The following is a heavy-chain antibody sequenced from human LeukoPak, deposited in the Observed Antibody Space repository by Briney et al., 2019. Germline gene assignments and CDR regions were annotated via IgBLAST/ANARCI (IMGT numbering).Heavy chain of an antibody. J-gene: IGHJ4*02. CDR3: ARGRGGGHDCCPLDC. V-gene: IGHV3-66*01. CDR2: VYGGGDT. Sequence: GGSLRLTCAASEFTVSSNYMTWVRQAPGKGLEWVSSVYGGGDTYYTESVRGRFTISRDNSKNTLYLQMDSLRAEDTAVYYCARGRGGGHDCCPLDCWGQGTLVIVSS. D-gene: IGHD2-15*01. CDR1: EFTVSSNY.